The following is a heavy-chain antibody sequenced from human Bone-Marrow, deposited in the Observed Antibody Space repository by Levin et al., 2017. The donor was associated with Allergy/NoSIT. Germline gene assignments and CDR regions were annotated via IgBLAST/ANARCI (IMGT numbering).Heavy chain of an antibody. CDR2: INPSGGDT. CDR1: GYTFTSYY. J-gene: IGHJ4*02. V-gene: IGHV1-46*01. Sequence: EASVKVSCKASGYTFTSYYIHWVRQAPGQGLEWMGIINPSGGDTIYAQGFRDRLTMTRDTSTTSVYMELSSLRSDDTAMYYCARDRTTSFDDSGNYHGGHWGQGTLVTVSS. CDR3: ARDRTTSFDDSGNYHGGH. D-gene: IGHD3-10*01.